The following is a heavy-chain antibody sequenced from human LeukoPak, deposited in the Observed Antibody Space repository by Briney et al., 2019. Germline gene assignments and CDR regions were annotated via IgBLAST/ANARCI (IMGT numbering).Heavy chain of an antibody. CDR2: IYYIGSP. J-gene: IGHJ4*02. D-gene: IGHD3-3*01. CDR1: GGSISSHY. CDR3: ARSYDFWSDHSYFDH. V-gene: IGHV4-59*11. Sequence: PSETLSLTRTVSGGSISSHYWSWIRQPPGKGLECIGYIYYIGSPNYNPSLKSRVTISVDTSKHQFSLKLSSVTAADTAVYYCARSYDFWSDHSYFDHWGQGTLVTVSS.